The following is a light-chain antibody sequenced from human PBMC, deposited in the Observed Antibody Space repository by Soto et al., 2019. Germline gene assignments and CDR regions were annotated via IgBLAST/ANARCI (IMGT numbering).Light chain of an antibody. V-gene: IGKV1-6*01. J-gene: IGKJ5*01. Sequence: AVQLTQSGSSLSASVGDRVTITCRASQGIRTDLGWYQQSPGKAPKVLIVGASTLQSGVPSRFSGSGSGTDFTLTISSLQPEDSATYYCQQSYNTPSITFGQGTRLE. CDR1: QGIRTD. CDR3: QQSYNTPSIT. CDR2: GAS.